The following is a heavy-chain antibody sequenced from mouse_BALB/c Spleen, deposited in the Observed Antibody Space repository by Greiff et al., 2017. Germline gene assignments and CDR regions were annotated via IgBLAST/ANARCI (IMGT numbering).Heavy chain of an antibody. D-gene: IGHD1-1*01. Sequence: QVQLQQSGPELVKPGASVKISCTASGYAFSSSWMNWVKQRPGQGLEWIGRIYPGDGDTNYNGKFKGKATLTADKSSSTAYMQLSSLTSVDSAVYFCARRGYYGSYWYFDVWGAGTTVTVSS. J-gene: IGHJ1*01. V-gene: IGHV1-82*01. CDR2: IYPGDGDT. CDR3: ARRGYYGSYWYFDV. CDR1: GYAFSSSW.